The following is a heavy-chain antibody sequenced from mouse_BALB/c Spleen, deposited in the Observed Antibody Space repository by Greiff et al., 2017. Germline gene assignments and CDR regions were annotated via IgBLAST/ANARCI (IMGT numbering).Heavy chain of an antibody. D-gene: IGHD2-4*01. J-gene: IGHJ3*01. V-gene: IGHV5-2*01. CDR3: ARHKRLRQDRAWFAY. CDR1: EYEFPSHD. CDR2: INSDGGST. Sequence: EVKLMESGGGLVQPGESLKLSCESNEYEFPSHDMSWVRKTPEKRLELVAAINSDGGSTYYPDTMERRFIISRDNTKKTLYLQMSSLRSEDTALYYCARHKRLRQDRAWFAYWGQGTLVTVSA.